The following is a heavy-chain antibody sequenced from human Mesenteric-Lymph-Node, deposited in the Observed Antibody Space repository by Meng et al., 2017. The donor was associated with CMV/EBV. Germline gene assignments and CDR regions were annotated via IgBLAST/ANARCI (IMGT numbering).Heavy chain of an antibody. V-gene: IGHV3-21*01. CDR3: ARGSIRNHGVDY. Sequence: GESLKISCAASGFTFSSYSMNWVRQAPGKGLEWVSSISSSSSYIYYADSVKGRFTISRDNAKNSLYLQMNSLRAEDTAVYYCARGSIRNHGVDYWGQGTLVTVSS. J-gene: IGHJ4*02. CDR2: ISSSSSYI. D-gene: IGHD1-14*01. CDR1: GFTFSSYS.